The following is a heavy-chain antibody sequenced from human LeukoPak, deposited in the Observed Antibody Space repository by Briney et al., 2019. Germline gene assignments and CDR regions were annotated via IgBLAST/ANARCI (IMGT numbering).Heavy chain of an antibody. CDR3: ARSPPPSNCSSTSCYTGNWFDP. J-gene: IGHJ5*02. CDR2: ISSSGSTI. CDR1: GFTFSDYY. D-gene: IGHD2-2*02. Sequence: GGSLRLSCAASGFTFSDYYMSWIRQAPGKGLEWVSYISSSGSTIYCADSVKGRFTISRDNAENSLYLLMNSLRAEDTAVYYCARSPPPSNCSSTSCYTGNWFDPWGQGTLVTVSS. V-gene: IGHV3-11*01.